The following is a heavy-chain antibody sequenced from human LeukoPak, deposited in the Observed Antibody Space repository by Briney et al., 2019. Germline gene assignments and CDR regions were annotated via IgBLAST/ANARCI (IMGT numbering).Heavy chain of an antibody. D-gene: IGHD3-3*01. CDR2: ISYDGSNK. V-gene: IGHV3-30*04. J-gene: IGHJ3*02. CDR3: ARPLRFLEWLLIAGAFDI. CDR1: GFTFSSYA. Sequence: GGSLRLSCAASGFTFSSYAMHWVRQAPGKGLEWVAVISYDGSNKYYADSVEGRFTISRDNSKNTLYLQMNSLRAEDTAVYYCARPLRFLEWLLIAGAFDIWGQGTMVTVSS.